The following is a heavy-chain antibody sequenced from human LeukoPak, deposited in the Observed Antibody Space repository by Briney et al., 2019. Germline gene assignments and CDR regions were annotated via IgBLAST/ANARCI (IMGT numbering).Heavy chain of an antibody. Sequence: GGSLRLSCAASGFTFSTHAMTWVRQAPGKGLECVSGIGDRGNTYYADSVKGRFTISRDNSKNTLYLQMNSLRAEDTAIYYCANYYDTRDHIVPYWGQGTLVTVSS. CDR2: IGDRGNT. CDR1: GFTFSTHA. D-gene: IGHD3-22*01. J-gene: IGHJ4*02. V-gene: IGHV3-23*01. CDR3: ANYYDTRDHIVPY.